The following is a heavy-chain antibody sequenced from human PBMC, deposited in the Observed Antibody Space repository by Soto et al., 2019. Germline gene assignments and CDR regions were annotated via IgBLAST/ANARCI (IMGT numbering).Heavy chain of an antibody. D-gene: IGHD5-18*01. J-gene: IGHJ6*02. Sequence: QVQLVQSGAEVKKPGSSVKVSCKASGGTFSSYPISWVRQAPGQGLEWMGGIIPIFDTANYAQKFEGRVTITADESPSKAYMELSSVRSEDTAVYYCARGGVDTAMDRYYYYGMDVWGQGTTVTVSS. CDR2: IIPIFDTA. CDR3: ARGGVDTAMDRYYYYGMDV. CDR1: GGTFSSYP. V-gene: IGHV1-69*01.